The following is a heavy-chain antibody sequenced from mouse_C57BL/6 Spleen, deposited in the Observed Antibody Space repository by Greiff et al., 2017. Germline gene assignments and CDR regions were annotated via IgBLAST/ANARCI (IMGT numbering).Heavy chain of an antibody. CDR1: GYTFTDYN. Sequence: DVQLQESGPELVKPGASVKIPCKASGYTFTDYNMDWVKQSPGKSLEWIGDIKPNNGGTIYNQKFKGKATLTVDKSSSTAYMELRSLTSEDTAVYYCARGYYGSSYYAMDYWGQGTSVTVSS. J-gene: IGHJ4*01. D-gene: IGHD1-1*01. V-gene: IGHV1-18*01. CDR3: ARGYYGSSYYAMDY. CDR2: IKPNNGGT.